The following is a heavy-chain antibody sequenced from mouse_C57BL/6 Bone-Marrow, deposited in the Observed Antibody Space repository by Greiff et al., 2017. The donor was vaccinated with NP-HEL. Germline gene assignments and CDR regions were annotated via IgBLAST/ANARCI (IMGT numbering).Heavy chain of an antibody. CDR1: GYTFTGYG. CDR3: ARWEVLRYLFR. V-gene: IGHV1-81*01. Sequence: QVQLQQSGAELARPGASVKLSCKASGYTFTGYGISWVKQRTGQGLEWIGEIYPRSGNTYYNEKFKGKATLTADKSSSTAYMELRSLTSEDSAVYFCARWEVLRYLFRWGQGTALTVSS. D-gene: IGHD1-1*01. J-gene: IGHJ2*01. CDR2: IYPRSGNT.